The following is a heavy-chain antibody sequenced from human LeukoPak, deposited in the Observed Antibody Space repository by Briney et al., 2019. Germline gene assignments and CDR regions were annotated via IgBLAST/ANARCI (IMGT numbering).Heavy chain of an antibody. D-gene: IGHD5-24*01. J-gene: IGHJ3*02. CDR2: INPNSGGT. CDR3: ARDNVEMATIWQSAFDI. V-gene: IGHV1-2*02. CDR1: GYTFTCYY. Sequence: GASVKVSCKASGYTFTCYYMHWVRQAPGQGLEWMGWINPNSGGTNYAQKFQGRVTMTRDTSISTAYMELSRLRSDDTAVYYCARDNVEMATIWQSAFDIWGQGTMVTVSS.